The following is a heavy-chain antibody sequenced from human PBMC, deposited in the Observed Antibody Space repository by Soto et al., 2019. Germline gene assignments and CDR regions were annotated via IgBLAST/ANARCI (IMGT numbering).Heavy chain of an antibody. CDR3: ATHGYSSSWFSYYYYGMDV. J-gene: IGHJ6*02. D-gene: IGHD6-13*01. Sequence: QVQLVQSGAEVKKPGASVKVSCKASGYTFTSYDINWVRQATGQGLEWMGWMNPNSGNTGYAQKFQGRVTMTRNTSISTAYMELSSLRSEDTAVYYCATHGYSSSWFSYYYYGMDVWGQGTTVTVSS. CDR1: GYTFTSYD. CDR2: MNPNSGNT. V-gene: IGHV1-8*01.